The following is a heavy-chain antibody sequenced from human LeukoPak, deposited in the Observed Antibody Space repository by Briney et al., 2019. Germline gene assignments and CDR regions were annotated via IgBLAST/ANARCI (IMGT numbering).Heavy chain of an antibody. Sequence: RSGGCLRLSCAASGFTFSNYGMHWVRQAPGKGLEWVAFIRYDGSNKDYADSVKGRFTISRDNSKNTLYLQMNSLRAEDTAVYYCAKDGYNYSDYWGQGTLVTVS. CDR2: IRYDGSNK. D-gene: IGHD5-24*01. J-gene: IGHJ4*02. V-gene: IGHV3-30*02. CDR3: AKDGYNYSDY. CDR1: GFTFSNYG.